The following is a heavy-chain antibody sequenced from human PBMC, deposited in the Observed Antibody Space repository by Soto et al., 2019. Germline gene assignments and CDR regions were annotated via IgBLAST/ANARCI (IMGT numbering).Heavy chain of an antibody. Sequence: GGSLRLSCAASGFRFSIYWMSWVRQAPGKGLEWVANINQGGNEKYYVDSVKGRFTISRDNAKNSLHLQMNSLRAEDTAVYYCARSATLWFGESLFDYWGPGTLVTVSS. CDR2: INQGGNEK. V-gene: IGHV3-7*01. D-gene: IGHD3-10*01. CDR3: ARSATLWFGESLFDY. CDR1: GFRFSIYW. J-gene: IGHJ4*02.